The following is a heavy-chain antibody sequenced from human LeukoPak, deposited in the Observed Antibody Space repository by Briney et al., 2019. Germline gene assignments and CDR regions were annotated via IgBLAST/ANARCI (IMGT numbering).Heavy chain of an antibody. Sequence: PGGSLRLSCAASGFTFSSYLMHWVRQAPGKGLVWVARINSDGTNTNYADSVKGRFTFSRDNAKNTLYLQMNSLRAEDTAVYYCARGRYCSVGTCSFDYWGQGALVKVSS. CDR1: GFTFSSYL. CDR3: ARGRYCSVGTCSFDY. V-gene: IGHV3-74*01. J-gene: IGHJ4*02. D-gene: IGHD2-15*01. CDR2: INSDGTNT.